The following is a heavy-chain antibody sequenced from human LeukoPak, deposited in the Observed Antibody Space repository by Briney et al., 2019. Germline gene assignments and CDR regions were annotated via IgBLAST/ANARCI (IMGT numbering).Heavy chain of an antibody. CDR2: ISYDGSNK. V-gene: IGHV3-30*18. D-gene: IGHD3-22*01. CDR3: AKAQYYYDSSGWRYFDY. CDR1: GFTFSSYG. Sequence: GRSRRLSCAASGFTFSSYGMHWVRQAPGKGLEWVAVISYDGSNKYYADSVKGRFTISRDNSKNTLYLQMNSLRAEDTAVYYCAKAQYYYDSSGWRYFDYWGQGTLATVSS. J-gene: IGHJ4*02.